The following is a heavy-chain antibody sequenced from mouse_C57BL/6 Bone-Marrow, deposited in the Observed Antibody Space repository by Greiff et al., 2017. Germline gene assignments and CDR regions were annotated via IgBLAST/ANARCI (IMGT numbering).Heavy chain of an antibody. J-gene: IGHJ4*01. Sequence: QVQLQQSGAELVKPGASVMLSCKASGYTFTSYWMHWVKLRPGQGLEWIGMIHPNSGSTNYNEKFKSKATLTVDKSSSTAYMQLSSLTSEDSAVYYCARWLLRAMDYWGQGTSVTVSS. CDR3: ARWLLRAMDY. CDR1: GYTFTSYW. D-gene: IGHD2-3*01. V-gene: IGHV1-64*01. CDR2: IHPNSGST.